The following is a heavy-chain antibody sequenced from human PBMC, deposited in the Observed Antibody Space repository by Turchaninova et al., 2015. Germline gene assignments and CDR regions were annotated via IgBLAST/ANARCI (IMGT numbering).Heavy chain of an antibody. CDR3: ARYGSGGFYGMDV. D-gene: IGHD3-10*01. V-gene: IGHV1-18*01. Sequence: QVQLVQSGAAVQKPGASVKVSCKASGYTFTSYGISWVRQAPGQGIVWMGWISAYNGNTNYAQKPQVRGTMATDPATSTAYMELRSLRSEDTAVYYCARYGSGGFYGMDVWGQGTTVTVSS. CDR2: ISAYNGNT. J-gene: IGHJ6*02. CDR1: GYTFTSYG.